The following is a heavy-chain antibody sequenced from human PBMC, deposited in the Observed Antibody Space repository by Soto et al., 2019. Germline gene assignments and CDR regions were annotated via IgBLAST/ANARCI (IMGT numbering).Heavy chain of an antibody. CDR2: IIPIFGTA. Sequence: SVKVSCKASGGTFSSYAISWVRQAPGQGLEWMGGIIPIFGTANYAQKFQGRVTITADESTSTAYMELSSLRSEDTAVYYCARDRNYYDSSGYDYYFDYWGQGTLVTVSS. V-gene: IGHV1-69*13. CDR3: ARDRNYYDSSGYDYYFDY. D-gene: IGHD3-22*01. CDR1: GGTFSSYA. J-gene: IGHJ4*02.